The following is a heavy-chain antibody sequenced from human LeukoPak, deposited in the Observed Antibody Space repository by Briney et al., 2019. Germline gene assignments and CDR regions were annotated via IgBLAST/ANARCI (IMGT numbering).Heavy chain of an antibody. V-gene: IGHV4-34*01. CDR1: GGSFSGYY. D-gene: IGHD3-9*01. Sequence: SETLSLTCAVYGGSFSGYYWSWIRQPPGKGLEWIGEINHSGSTNYNPSLKSRVTISVDTSKNQFSLKLSSVTAADTAVYYCARETGFDWFDSLFDYWGQGTLVTVSS. CDR2: INHSGST. J-gene: IGHJ4*02. CDR3: ARETGFDWFDSLFDY.